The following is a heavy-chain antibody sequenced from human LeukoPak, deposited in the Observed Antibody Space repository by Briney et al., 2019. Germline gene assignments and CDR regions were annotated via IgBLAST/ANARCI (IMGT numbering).Heavy chain of an antibody. V-gene: IGHV3-23*01. CDR2: ISGSGGST. CDR3: GRVGGRSKAAKGDAFDI. D-gene: IGHD6-6*01. Sequence: GGSLRLSCAASGFTFSSYAMSWVRQAPGKGLEWVSAISGSGGSTYYADSVKGRFTISRDNAQNSMYLQMNSLRAEDTAVYYCGRVGGRSKAAKGDAFDIWGQGTMVTVSS. J-gene: IGHJ3*02. CDR1: GFTFSSYA.